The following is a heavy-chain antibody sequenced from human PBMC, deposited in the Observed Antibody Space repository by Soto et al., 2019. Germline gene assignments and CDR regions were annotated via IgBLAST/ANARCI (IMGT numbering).Heavy chain of an antibody. J-gene: IGHJ6*02. V-gene: IGHV4-4*07. CDR2: IRPGGNT. CDR3: YYYGMDV. Sequence: SETLSLTCTVYGGSVSDYYWSWVRQPAGKGLEWIGRIRPGGNTNYSPSLMSRVTMSVDTSRNQFSLKLTSVTAADTAVYYYYYYGMDVWGQGTTVTVSS. CDR1: GGSVSDYY.